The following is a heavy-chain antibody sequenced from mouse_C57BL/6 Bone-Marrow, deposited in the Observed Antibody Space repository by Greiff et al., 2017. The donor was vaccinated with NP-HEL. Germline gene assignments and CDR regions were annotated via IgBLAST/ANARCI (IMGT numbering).Heavy chain of an antibody. V-gene: IGHV3-6*01. Sequence: EVKLMESGPGLVKPSQSLSLTCSVTGYSITSGYYWNWIRQFPGNKLEWMGYISYDGSNNYNPSLKNRISITRDTSKNQFFLKLNSVTTEDTATYYCASVGYWGWYFDVWGTGTTVTVSS. J-gene: IGHJ1*03. CDR2: ISYDGSN. CDR1: GYSITSGYY. D-gene: IGHD2-3*01. CDR3: ASVGYWGWYFDV.